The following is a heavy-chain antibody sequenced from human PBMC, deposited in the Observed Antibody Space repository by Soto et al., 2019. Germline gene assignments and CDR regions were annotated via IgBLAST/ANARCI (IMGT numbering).Heavy chain of an antibody. CDR3: ARGSVTMIVVGCCAFDI. D-gene: IGHD3-22*01. Sequence: SETLSLTCTVSGGSISSGDYYWSWIRQPPGKGLEWIGYIYYSGSTYYNPSLKSRVTISVDTSKNQFSLKLSSVTAADTAVYYCARGSVTMIVVGCCAFDIWGQGTMVTVSS. V-gene: IGHV4-30-4*01. CDR2: IYYSGST. J-gene: IGHJ3*02. CDR1: GGSISSGDYY.